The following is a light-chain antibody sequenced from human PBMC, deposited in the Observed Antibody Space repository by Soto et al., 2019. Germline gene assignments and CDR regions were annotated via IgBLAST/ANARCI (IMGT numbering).Light chain of an antibody. V-gene: IGLV2-14*01. CDR2: EVS. J-gene: IGLJ1*01. Sequence: QSVLTQPASVSGSPGQSITISCTGTSGDIGAFNFVSWYQQHPGKVPKLMIYEVSNRPSGVSNRFSGSKSGNTASLTISGLQAEDEADYYCSSYTTRNTYVFGTGTKVTVL. CDR3: SSYTTRNTYV. CDR1: SGDIGAFNF.